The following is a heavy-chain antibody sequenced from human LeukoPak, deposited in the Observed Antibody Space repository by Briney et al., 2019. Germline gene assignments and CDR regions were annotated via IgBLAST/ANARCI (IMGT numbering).Heavy chain of an antibody. CDR3: ARDAGWGYYDL. Sequence: PGGSLRLYCVASGFTFSTSWVTWVRQAPGKGLEWVANIDKHGSGKYYVDSVKGRFAISRDYASNSVFLQMNSLRAEDTSVYYCARDAGWGYYDLWGQGTPVTVSS. D-gene: IGHD1-26*01. CDR1: GFTFSTSW. CDR2: IDKHGSGK. V-gene: IGHV3-7*01. J-gene: IGHJ4*02.